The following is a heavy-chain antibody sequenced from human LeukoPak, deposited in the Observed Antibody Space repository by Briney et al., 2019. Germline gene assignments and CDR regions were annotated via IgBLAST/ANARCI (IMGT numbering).Heavy chain of an antibody. Sequence: GGSLRLSCAASGFTVSSNYVSWVRQAPGKGLEWVSVIYSGGSTYYADSVKGRFTISRDNSKNTLYLQMNSLRAEDTAVYYCARARGSYDMINWGQGTLVTVSS. CDR3: ARARGSYDMIN. V-gene: IGHV3-66*01. CDR2: IYSGGST. J-gene: IGHJ4*02. CDR1: GFTVSSNY. D-gene: IGHD1-26*01.